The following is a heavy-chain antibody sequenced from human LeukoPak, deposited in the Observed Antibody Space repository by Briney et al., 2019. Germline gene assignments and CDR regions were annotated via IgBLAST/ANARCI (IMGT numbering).Heavy chain of an antibody. V-gene: IGHV1-18*01. CDR3: ARDPSNTSGWYIYFDY. Sequence: ASVTVSCKASGYTFNRHGISWARQAPGQGLEWIGWISAYNGDTKYSQKFQGRVTLTIDTSTSTAHMELRSLTSDDTAMYYCARDPSNTSGWYIYFDYWGQGTLVTVSS. CDR1: GYTFNRHG. J-gene: IGHJ4*02. D-gene: IGHD6-19*01. CDR2: ISAYNGDT.